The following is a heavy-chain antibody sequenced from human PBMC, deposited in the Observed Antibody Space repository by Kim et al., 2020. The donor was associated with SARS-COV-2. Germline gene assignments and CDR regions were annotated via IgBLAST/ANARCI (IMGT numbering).Heavy chain of an antibody. Sequence: NTKYSQKFQGRVTITRDTSARTAYMELSSLRSEDTAVYYCARTRYGASDIWGQETMVTVSS. J-gene: IGHJ3*02. V-gene: IGHV1-3*01. D-gene: IGHD1-20*01. CDR2: NT. CDR3: ARTRYGASDI.